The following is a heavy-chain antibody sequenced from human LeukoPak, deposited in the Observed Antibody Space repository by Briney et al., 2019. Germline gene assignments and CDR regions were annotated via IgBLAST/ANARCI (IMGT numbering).Heavy chain of an antibody. D-gene: IGHD3-22*01. CDR1: GFTFSSYA. Sequence: GGSLRLSCAASGFTFSSYAMSWVRQAPGKGLDWVSSITGSSASTYYADSVKGRFTISRDNSKNTLYLQMNSLRAEDTAAYFCAKLDYYDTHWGQGTLVTVSS. V-gene: IGHV3-23*01. CDR2: ITGSSAST. CDR3: AKLDYYDTH. J-gene: IGHJ4*02.